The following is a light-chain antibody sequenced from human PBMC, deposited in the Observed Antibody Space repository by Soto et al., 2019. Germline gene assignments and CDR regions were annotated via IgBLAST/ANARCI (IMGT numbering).Light chain of an antibody. J-gene: IGKJ1*01. Sequence: DIQMTQSPSTLSASVGDRVTITCRASQSISSWLAWYQQKPGQAPKLLIYKAFSLESGVPSRFSGSGSGTEFTLTISSLQPDDFATYYCQQYDTYTWTFGQGTKVEIK. V-gene: IGKV1-5*03. CDR1: QSISSW. CDR2: KAF. CDR3: QQYDTYTWT.